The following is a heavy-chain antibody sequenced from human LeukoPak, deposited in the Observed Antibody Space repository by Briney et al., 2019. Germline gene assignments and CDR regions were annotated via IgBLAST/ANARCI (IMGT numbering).Heavy chain of an antibody. J-gene: IGHJ6*03. CDR2: IWYDGSNK. CDR1: GFTFSSYG. Sequence: GRSLRLSCAASGFTFSSYGMHWVRQAPGKGLEWVAVIWYDGSNKYYADSVKGRFTISRDNSKNTLYLQMNSLRAEDTAVYYCAREFVGQYYESSGYYYVPPRVYYYYMDVGGKGPTVTVSS. CDR3: AREFVGQYYESSGYYYVPPRVYYYYMDV. D-gene: IGHD3-22*01. V-gene: IGHV3-33*01.